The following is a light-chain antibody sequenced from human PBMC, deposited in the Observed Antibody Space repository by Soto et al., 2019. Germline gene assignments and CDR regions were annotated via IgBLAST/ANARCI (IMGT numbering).Light chain of an antibody. CDR1: SSNIGAGYE. V-gene: IGLV1-40*01. Sequence: QSVLTQPPSVSGAPGQRVTISCTGSSSNIGAGYEAHWYQQVPGTAPKLLIYENNNRPSGVPDRFSGSKSGTSASLAITGLQAEDEDEDYCQSYDSSLSGYVFGTGTKLTVL. CDR2: ENN. CDR3: QSYDSSLSGYV. J-gene: IGLJ1*01.